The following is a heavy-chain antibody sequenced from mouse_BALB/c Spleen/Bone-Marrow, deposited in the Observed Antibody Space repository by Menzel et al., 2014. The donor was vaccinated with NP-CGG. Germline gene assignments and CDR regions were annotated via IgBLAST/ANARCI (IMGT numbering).Heavy chain of an antibody. Sequence: EVQLQESGGGLVQPGGSLKLSCAASGFTFSSYGMSWVRQTPDKGLELVATINSNGGSTYYPDSVKGRFTISRDNAKNTLYLQMSSLKSEDTAMYYCARENYRSHYYFDYWGQGTTLTVSS. CDR2: INSNGGST. CDR3: ARENYRSHYYFDY. J-gene: IGHJ2*01. CDR1: GFTFSSYG. D-gene: IGHD2-14*01. V-gene: IGHV5-6-3*01.